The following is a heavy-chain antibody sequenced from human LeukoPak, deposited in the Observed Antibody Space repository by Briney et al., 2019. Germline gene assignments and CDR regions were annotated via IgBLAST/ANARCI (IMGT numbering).Heavy chain of an antibody. CDR1: GFTFSSYA. J-gene: IGHJ4*02. CDR3: ARDLNDYGDHFDY. D-gene: IGHD4-17*01. Sequence: GGSLRLSCAASGFTFSSYAMSWVRQAPGKGLEWVSSISSSSSHTFYADSVKGRFTISRDNAKKSLYLQMNSLRAEDTAVYYCARDLNDYGDHFDYWGQGTLVTVSS. V-gene: IGHV3-21*01. CDR2: ISSSSSHT.